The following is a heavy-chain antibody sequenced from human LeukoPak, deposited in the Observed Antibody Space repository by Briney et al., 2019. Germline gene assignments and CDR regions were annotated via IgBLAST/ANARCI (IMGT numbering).Heavy chain of an antibody. Sequence: GGSLRLSCAASGFTFTTYWMHWVRQAPGKGLVWVSHINSDGSITSYADSVKGRFTISRDNAKNTLYLQMNSLRAEDTAVYYCARDAVDTANAVWGQGTTVTVS. CDR2: INSDGSIT. J-gene: IGHJ6*02. CDR1: GFTFTTYW. V-gene: IGHV3-74*01. D-gene: IGHD5-18*01. CDR3: ARDAVDTANAV.